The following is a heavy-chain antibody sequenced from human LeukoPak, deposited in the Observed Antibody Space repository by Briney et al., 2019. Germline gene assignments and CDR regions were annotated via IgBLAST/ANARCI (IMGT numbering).Heavy chain of an antibody. CDR3: AGSRDGYNYDWFDS. CDR2: ISAYNGNT. CDR1: GYTFTSYG. J-gene: IGHJ5*01. V-gene: IGHV1-18*01. Sequence: ASVKVSCKASGYTFTSYGISWVRQAPGQGLEWMGWISAYNGNTNYAQKFQGRVTMTRDMSISTAYMELSRLRSDDTAVYYCAGSRDGYNYDWFDSWGQGTLVTVSS. D-gene: IGHD5-24*01.